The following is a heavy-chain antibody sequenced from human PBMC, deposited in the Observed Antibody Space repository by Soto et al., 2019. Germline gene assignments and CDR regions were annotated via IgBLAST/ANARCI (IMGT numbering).Heavy chain of an antibody. V-gene: IGHV4-34*01. CDR1: GGSFSGYY. CDR3: ARIVLGYCSSTSCPHYYMDV. CDR2: INHSGST. D-gene: IGHD2-2*01. J-gene: IGHJ6*03. Sequence: SETLSLTCAVYGGSFSGYYWSWILQPPWKGLEWIGEINHSGSTNYNPSLKSRVTISVDTSKNQFSLKLSSVTAADTAVYYCARIVLGYCSSTSCPHYYMDVWGKGTTVTVSS.